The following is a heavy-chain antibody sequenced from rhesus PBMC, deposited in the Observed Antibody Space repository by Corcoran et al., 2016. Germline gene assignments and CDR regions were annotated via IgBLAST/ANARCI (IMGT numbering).Heavy chain of an antibody. CDR1: GGPISGYYN. Sequence: QVKLQQWGEGLVKPSETLSLTCAVYGGPISGYYNWSWIRQPAGKGLDWIGYIYGNSASTNYNPSLKNRVTISKDTSKNQFSLKLSSVTAADTAVYYCARGYGSSYWYFDIWGPGTPITISS. CDR3: ARGYGSSYWYFDI. V-gene: IGHV4-73*01. D-gene: IGHD4-29*01. J-gene: IGHJ2*01. CDR2: IYGNSAST.